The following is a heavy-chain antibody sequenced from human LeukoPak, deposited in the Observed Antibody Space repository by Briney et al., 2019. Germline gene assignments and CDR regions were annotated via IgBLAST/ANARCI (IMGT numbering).Heavy chain of an antibody. CDR2: ISSGSIYT. CDR1: GFTFSSYA. J-gene: IGHJ5*02. V-gene: IGHV3-21*01. D-gene: IGHD3-9*01. Sequence: PGGSLRLSCAASGFTFSSYAMNWVRQAPGKGLEWVSSISSGSIYTYYADSVKGRFTISRDNTKKSLHLQMNSLRAEDTAVYYCASHEYYDILTGDNWFDPWGQGTLVTVSS. CDR3: ASHEYYDILTGDNWFDP.